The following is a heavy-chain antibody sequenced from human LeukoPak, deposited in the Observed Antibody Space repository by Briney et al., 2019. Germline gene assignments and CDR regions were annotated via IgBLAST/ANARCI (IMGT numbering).Heavy chain of an antibody. Sequence: PSETLSLTCTVSGGSISSSSYYWGWIRQPPGKGLEWIGSIYYSGSTYYNPSLKSRVTISVDTSKNQFALKLSSVTAADTAVYYCARLHCSGGSCYYFDYWGQGTLVTVSS. V-gene: IGHV4-39*01. CDR1: GGSISSSSYY. CDR2: IYYSGST. D-gene: IGHD2-15*01. CDR3: ARLHCSGGSCYYFDY. J-gene: IGHJ4*02.